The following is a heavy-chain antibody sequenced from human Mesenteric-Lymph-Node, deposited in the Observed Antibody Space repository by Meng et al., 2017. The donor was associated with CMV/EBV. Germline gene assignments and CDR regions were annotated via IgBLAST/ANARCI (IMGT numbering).Heavy chain of an antibody. CDR1: GGSVSSGSYY. CDR3: AREGYYDFSYGMDV. J-gene: IGHJ6*02. CDR2: IYYSGST. D-gene: IGHD3/OR15-3a*01. Sequence: SETLSLTCSVSGGSVSSGSYYWSWIRQPPGKGLEWIGYIYYSGSTNYNPSLKSRVTMSVDTSKNQFSLKLSSVTAADTAVYYCAREGYYDFSYGMDVWGQGTTVTVSS. V-gene: IGHV4-61*01.